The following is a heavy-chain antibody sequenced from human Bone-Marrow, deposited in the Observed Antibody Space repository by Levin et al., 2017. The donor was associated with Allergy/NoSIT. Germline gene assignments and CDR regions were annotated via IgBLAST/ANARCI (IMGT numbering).Heavy chain of an antibody. J-gene: IGHJ3*01. CDR1: GASISSSNW. CDR3: ARAATLGDSSSYRDAFDV. V-gene: IGHV4-4*02. CDR2: IYRSDIT. D-gene: IGHD4-11*01. Sequence: SETLSLTCVVSGASISSSNWWSWVRQSPGKRLEWLGEIYRSDITNYNPTLKSRVTISVDHSRNQFSLRMTSVTAADTALYYCARAATLGDSSSYRDAFDVWGQGRMVFVSS.